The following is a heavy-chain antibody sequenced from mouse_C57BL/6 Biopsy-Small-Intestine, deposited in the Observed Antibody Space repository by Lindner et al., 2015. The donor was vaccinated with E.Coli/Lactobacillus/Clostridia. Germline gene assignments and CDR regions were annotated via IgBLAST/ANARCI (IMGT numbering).Heavy chain of an antibody. D-gene: IGHD2-10*01. J-gene: IGHJ3*01. V-gene: IGHV1-39*01. CDR3: ARSYDGAWFAY. CDR2: INPYYGST. Sequence: VQLQRSGTELVKPGASVKISCKASGYSFTGYNMNWVRQSHGKSLEWIGNINPYYGSTAYNQKFKGKATLTVDKSSSTAYMQLNSLTSEDSAVYYCARSYDGAWFAYWGQGTLVTVSA. CDR1: GYSFTGYN.